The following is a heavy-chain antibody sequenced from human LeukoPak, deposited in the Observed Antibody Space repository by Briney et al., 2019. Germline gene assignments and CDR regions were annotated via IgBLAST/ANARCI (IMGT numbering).Heavy chain of an antibody. CDR1: GGYISSSSYY. Sequence: SETLSLTCTVSGGYISSSSYYWGWIRQPPGKGLEWIGSIYYSGSTYYNPSLKSRVTISVDTSKNQFSLKLSSVTAADTAVYYCARVSAAAGTMDYWGQGTLVTVSS. D-gene: IGHD6-13*01. CDR3: ARVSAAAGTMDY. CDR2: IYYSGST. J-gene: IGHJ4*02. V-gene: IGHV4-39*07.